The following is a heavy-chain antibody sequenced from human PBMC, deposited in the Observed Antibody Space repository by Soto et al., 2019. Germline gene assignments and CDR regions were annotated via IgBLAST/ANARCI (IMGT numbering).Heavy chain of an antibody. CDR1: GYTFTSYY. V-gene: IGHV1-46*01. Sequence: ASVKVSCKASGYTFTSYYMHWVRQAPGQGLEWMGIINPSGGRTSYAQKFQGRVTMTRDTSTSTVYMELSSLRSEDTAVYYCARDPVLRFLEWLSDYGMDVWGQGTTVTVSS. CDR3: ARDPVLRFLEWLSDYGMDV. CDR2: INPSGGRT. J-gene: IGHJ6*02. D-gene: IGHD3-3*01.